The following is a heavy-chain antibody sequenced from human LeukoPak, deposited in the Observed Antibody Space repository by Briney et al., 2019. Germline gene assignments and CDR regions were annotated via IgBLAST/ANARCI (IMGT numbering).Heavy chain of an antibody. CDR2: ISSSSSYI. CDR3: ARAYYDFWSGYYSHYYYYMDV. V-gene: IGHV3-21*01. D-gene: IGHD3-3*01. CDR1: GFTFSSYS. J-gene: IGHJ6*03. Sequence: PGGSLRLSCAASGFTFSSYSMNWVRQAPGKGLEWVSSISSSSSYIYYADSVKGRFTISRDNAKNSLYLQMNSLRAEDTAVYYCARAYYDFWSGYYSHYYYYMDVWGKGTTVTVSS.